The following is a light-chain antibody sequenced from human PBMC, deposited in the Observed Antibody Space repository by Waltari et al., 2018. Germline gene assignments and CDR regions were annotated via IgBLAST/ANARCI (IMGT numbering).Light chain of an antibody. CDR1: ETIRLY. CDR3: QQSYSNPLT. CDR2: TAS. Sequence: DTQMTQSPPSLPQPLGERVTSTCRASETIRLYLNWYQQKPGKAPKLLINTASRLQSGVPSRFSGSGSGTDFTLTISTLQHEDFATYYCQQSYSNPLTFGGGTKVEIK. V-gene: IGKV1-39*01. J-gene: IGKJ4*01.